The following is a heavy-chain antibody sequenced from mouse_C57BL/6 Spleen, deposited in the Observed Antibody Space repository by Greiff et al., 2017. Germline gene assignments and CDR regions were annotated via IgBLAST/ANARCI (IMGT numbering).Heavy chain of an antibody. V-gene: IGHV1-26*01. CDR1: GYTFTDYY. CDR2: INPNNGGT. J-gene: IGHJ1*03. Sequence: VQLQQSGPELVKPGASVKISCKASGYTFTDYYMNWVKQSHGKILEWIGDINPNNGGTSYNQKFKGKATLTVDKSSSTAYMELRSLTSEDSAVYYCARYAYGSSYWYFDVWGTGTTVTVSS. CDR3: ARYAYGSSYWYFDV. D-gene: IGHD1-1*01.